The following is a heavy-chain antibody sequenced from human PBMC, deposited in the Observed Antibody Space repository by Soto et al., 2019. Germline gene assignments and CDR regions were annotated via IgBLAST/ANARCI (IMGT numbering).Heavy chain of an antibody. J-gene: IGHJ4*02. CDR3: ARGRGDY. Sequence: EVQLVESGGDLVQPGGSLRLSCATSGFTFRSYWMSWVRQAPGKGLEWVANIKHDGSEKLYVDSVKGRFTISRDNAENSLSLQMNSLRAEDTAVYYCARGRGDYWGQGTLVTVSS. CDR1: GFTFRSYW. V-gene: IGHV3-7*01. CDR2: IKHDGSEK.